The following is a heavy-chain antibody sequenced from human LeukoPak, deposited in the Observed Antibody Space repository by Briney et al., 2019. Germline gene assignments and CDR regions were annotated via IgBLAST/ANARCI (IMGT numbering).Heavy chain of an antibody. D-gene: IGHD5-12*01. CDR3: TDIVATGDYFDY. Sequence: SETLSLTCAVSGGSISSSNWWSWVRQPPGKGLEWIGEIYHSGSTSYNPSLKSRVTISVDKSKNQFSLKLSSVTAADTAVYYCTDIVATGDYFDYWGQGTLVTVSS. CDR2: IYHSGST. CDR1: GGSISSSNW. J-gene: IGHJ4*02. V-gene: IGHV4-4*02.